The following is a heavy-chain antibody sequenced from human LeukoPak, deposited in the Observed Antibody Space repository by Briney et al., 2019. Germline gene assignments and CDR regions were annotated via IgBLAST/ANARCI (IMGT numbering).Heavy chain of an antibody. CDR2: INSDGSST. J-gene: IGHJ4*02. CDR1: GFTFSSYW. Sequence: PGGSLRLSCAASGFTFSSYWMHWVRQAPGKGLVWVSRINSDGSSTSYADSVKGRFTISRDNAKNTLYLQMNSLRAEDTAVYYCAKEGFYCSGGSCYPDYWGQGTLVTVSS. D-gene: IGHD2-15*01. CDR3: AKEGFYCSGGSCYPDY. V-gene: IGHV3-74*01.